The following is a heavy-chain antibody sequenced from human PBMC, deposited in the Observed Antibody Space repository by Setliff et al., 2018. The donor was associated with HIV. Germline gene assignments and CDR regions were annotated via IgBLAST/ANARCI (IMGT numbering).Heavy chain of an antibody. CDR3: ARRNSGWYDAFDI. J-gene: IGHJ3*02. CDR1: GFSISSRYY. Sequence: SETLSLTCDVSGFSISSRYYWGWIRQPPGKGLEWIGSIYHSGSTYYNPSLKSRVTISVDTSKNQFSLKLSSVTAADTAVYHCARRNSGWYDAFDIWGQGTMVTVSS. V-gene: IGHV4-38-2*01. D-gene: IGHD6-19*01. CDR2: IYHSGST.